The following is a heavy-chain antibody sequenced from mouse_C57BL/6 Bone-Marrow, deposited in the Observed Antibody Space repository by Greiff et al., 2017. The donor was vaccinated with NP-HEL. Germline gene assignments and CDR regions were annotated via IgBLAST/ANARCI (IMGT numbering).Heavy chain of an antibody. CDR3: AIIYDGYSYWYFDV. CDR1: GYTFTSYW. J-gene: IGHJ1*03. D-gene: IGHD2-3*01. Sequence: QVQLQQPGAELVKPGASVKMSCKASGYTFTSYWITWVKQRPGQGLEWIGDIYPGSGSTNYNEKFKSKATLTVDTSSSTAYMQLSSLTSEDSAVYYCAIIYDGYSYWYFDVWGTGTTVTVSS. CDR2: IYPGSGST. V-gene: IGHV1-55*01.